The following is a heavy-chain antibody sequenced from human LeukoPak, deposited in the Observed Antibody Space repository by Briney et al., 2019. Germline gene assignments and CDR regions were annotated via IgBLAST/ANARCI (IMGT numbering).Heavy chain of an antibody. D-gene: IGHD3-16*01. V-gene: IGHV4-61*08. CDR3: ASWGGGYYYGMDV. Sequence: SETLSLTCAVSGGSISSGGYSWSWIRQPPGKGLEWIGYIYYSGSTNYNPSLKSRVTISVDTSKNQFSLKLSSVTAADTAVYYCASWGGGYYYGMDVWGQGTTVTVSS. CDR2: IYYSGST. J-gene: IGHJ6*02. CDR1: GGSISSGGYS.